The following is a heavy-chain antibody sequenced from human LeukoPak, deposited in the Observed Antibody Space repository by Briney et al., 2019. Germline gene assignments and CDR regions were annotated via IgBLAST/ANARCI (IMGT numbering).Heavy chain of an antibody. D-gene: IGHD4-17*01. CDR1: GFIVSSYY. Sequence: GGSLRLSFAASGFIVSSYYMSWVRQAPGKGLEWVSVIYSGGNTYYADSVKGRFTISRDNSKNTLYLQINSLRAEDTAVYYCARSDYGDSVGPYYFGDWGQGTLVTVSS. CDR2: IYSGGNT. CDR3: ARSDYGDSVGPYYFGD. V-gene: IGHV3-66*01. J-gene: IGHJ4*02.